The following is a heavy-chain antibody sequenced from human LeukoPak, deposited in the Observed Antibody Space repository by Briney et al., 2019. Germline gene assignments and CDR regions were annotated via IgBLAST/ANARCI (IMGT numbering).Heavy chain of an antibody. CDR1: GYTFTSYD. Sequence: ASVKVSCKASGYTFTSYDINWVRQATGQGLEWMGWMNPNSGNTGYAQKFQGRVTMTRNTSISTAYMELSSLRSEDTAVYYCARTDYDILTGYFYYYYYGMDVWGRGTTVTVSS. D-gene: IGHD3-9*01. V-gene: IGHV1-8*01. CDR2: MNPNSGNT. CDR3: ARTDYDILTGYFYYYYYGMDV. J-gene: IGHJ6*02.